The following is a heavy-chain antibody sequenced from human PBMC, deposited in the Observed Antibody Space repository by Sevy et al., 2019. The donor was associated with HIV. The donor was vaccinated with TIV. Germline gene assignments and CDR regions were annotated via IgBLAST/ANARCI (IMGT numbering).Heavy chain of an antibody. CDR1: GYTFTSYG. CDR2: ISAYNGNT. CDR3: ARDPHSSSCYSGGGSYGMDV. Sequence: ASVKVSCKASGYTFTSYGISWVRQAPGQGLEWMGWISAYNGNTNYAQKLQGRVTMTTDTSTSTAYMVLRSLRSDDTAVYYCARDPHSSSCYSGGGSYGMDVWGQGTTVTVSS. D-gene: IGHD6-13*01. V-gene: IGHV1-18*01. J-gene: IGHJ6*02.